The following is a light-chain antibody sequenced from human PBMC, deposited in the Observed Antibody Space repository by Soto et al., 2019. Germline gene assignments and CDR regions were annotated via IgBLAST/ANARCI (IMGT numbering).Light chain of an antibody. J-gene: IGLJ3*02. CDR1: TGTVTSGYY. Sequence: QAVVTQDPSLTVSPGGTVTLTCASSTGTVTSGYYPNWFQQKPGQAPRSLIYSTSNTHSWTPARFSGSLLGGKAALTLSGVQPEDEADYYCLLHYGAVPPVFGGGTTLPVL. CDR3: LLHYGAVPPV. V-gene: IGLV7-43*01. CDR2: STS.